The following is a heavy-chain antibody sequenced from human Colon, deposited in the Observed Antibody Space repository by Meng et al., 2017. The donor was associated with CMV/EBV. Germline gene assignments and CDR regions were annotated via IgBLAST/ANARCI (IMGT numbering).Heavy chain of an antibody. J-gene: IGHJ4*02. Sequence: GESLKISCKASGYNFISYDIIWVRQGPGQGLEWMGWMNPHTGDTVYGQKFQGRISVTRDTAMNTVYMDLTSLRSDDSAVYFCARGPRGGTELLDHWGQGTLVTVSS. CDR1: GYNFISYD. CDR2: MNPHTGDT. D-gene: IGHD1-26*01. CDR3: ARGPRGGTELLDH. V-gene: IGHV1-8*01.